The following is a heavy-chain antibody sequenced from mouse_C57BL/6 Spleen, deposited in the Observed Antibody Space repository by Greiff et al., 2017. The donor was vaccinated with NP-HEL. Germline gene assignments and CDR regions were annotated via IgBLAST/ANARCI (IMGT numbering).Heavy chain of an antibody. D-gene: IGHD1-1*01. Sequence: VQLQQSGAELVRPGASVKLSCTASGFNIKDDYMHWVKQRPEQGLEWIGWIDPENGDTEYASKFQGKATITADTSSNTAYLQLSSLTSEDTAVYYCTTSGFITTVVATDYWGQGTTLTVSS. CDR2: IDPENGDT. CDR1: GFNIKDDY. CDR3: TTSGFITTVVATDY. J-gene: IGHJ2*01. V-gene: IGHV14-4*01.